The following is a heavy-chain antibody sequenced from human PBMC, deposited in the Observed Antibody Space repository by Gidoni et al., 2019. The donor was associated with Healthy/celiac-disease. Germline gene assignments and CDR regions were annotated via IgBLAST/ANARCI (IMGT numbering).Heavy chain of an antibody. Sequence: QVQLVQSGAEVKKPGASVKVSCKASGYTFTSYAMHWVPQAPGQRLEWIGWINAGNGNTKYSQKFQGRVTITRDTSASTAYMELSSLRSEDTAVYYCARVGMQQRGGDVWGQGTTVTVSS. V-gene: IGHV1-3*01. J-gene: IGHJ6*02. CDR3: ARVGMQQRGGDV. D-gene: IGHD6-13*01. CDR2: INAGNGNT. CDR1: GYTFTSYA.